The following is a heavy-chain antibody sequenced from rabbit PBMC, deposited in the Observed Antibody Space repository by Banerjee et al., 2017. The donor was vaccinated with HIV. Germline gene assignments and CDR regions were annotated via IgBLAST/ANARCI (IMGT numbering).Heavy chain of an antibody. D-gene: IGHD5-1*01. V-gene: IGHV1S7*01. Sequence: QLKETGGGLVQPGGSLKLSCKAFGVTISSHNMQWVRQAPGKGLEWIGMIVAGKNSAYYASWVNGRFTISSDSAQNTVDLQINSLTAADTATYFCARPYDNTNGMWDLWGPGTLVTVS. J-gene: IGHJ4*01. CDR1: GVTISSHN. CDR3: ARPYDNTNGMWDL. CDR2: IVAGKNSA.